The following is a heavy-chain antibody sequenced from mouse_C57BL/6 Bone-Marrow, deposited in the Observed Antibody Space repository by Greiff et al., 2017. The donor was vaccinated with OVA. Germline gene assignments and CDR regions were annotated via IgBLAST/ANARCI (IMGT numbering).Heavy chain of an antibody. Sequence: EVQLQESEGGLVQPGSSMKLSCTASGFTFSDYYMAWVRQVPEKGLEWVANINYDGSSTYYLDSLKSRFIISRDNAKNILYLQMSSLKSEDTATYYCARDPNYYGSSLLYWYFDVWGTGTTVTVSS. J-gene: IGHJ1*03. V-gene: IGHV5-16*01. D-gene: IGHD1-1*01. CDR2: INYDGSST. CDR1: GFTFSDYY. CDR3: ARDPNYYGSSLLYWYFDV.